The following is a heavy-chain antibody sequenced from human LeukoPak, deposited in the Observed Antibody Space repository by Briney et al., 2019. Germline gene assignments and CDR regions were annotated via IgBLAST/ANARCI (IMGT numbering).Heavy chain of an antibody. CDR2: ISDSRVYT. CDR1: GFTFSTYA. V-gene: IGHV3-23*01. J-gene: IGHJ6*03. Sequence: GGSLRLSCAASGFTFSTYAMSWVRQAPGKGLEWVSTISDSRVYTYYADSVKGRLTISRDNSKNTLFLQMNSLRAEDTAVYYCAKTDYDILTGYYSYYYYYMDVWGKGTTVTVSS. CDR3: AKTDYDILTGYYSYYYYYMDV. D-gene: IGHD3-9*01.